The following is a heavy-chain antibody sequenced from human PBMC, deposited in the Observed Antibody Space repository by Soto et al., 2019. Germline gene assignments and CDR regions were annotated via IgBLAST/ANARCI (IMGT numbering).Heavy chain of an antibody. Sequence: GGSLRLSCAASGFTFSSYPMHWVRQAPGKGLEWVAVISYDGINKYYADSVKGRFTISRDKSKNTLYLQMNSLRAADTAVYYCARGRYIFVVVIIPYYYYGMDVWAQGTTVTVSS. CDR3: ARGRYIFVVVIIPYYYYGMDV. D-gene: IGHD3-3*02. CDR2: ISYDGINK. CDR1: GFTFSSYP. J-gene: IGHJ6*02. V-gene: IGHV3-30-3*01.